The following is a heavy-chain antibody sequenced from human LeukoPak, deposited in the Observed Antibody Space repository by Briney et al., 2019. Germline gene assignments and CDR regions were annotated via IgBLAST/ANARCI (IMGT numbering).Heavy chain of an antibody. CDR3: GSDYHSESVTH. D-gene: IGHD1-14*01. V-gene: IGHV4-59*01. CDR2: IYYSGST. CDR1: GGSISSYY. J-gene: IGHJ4*02. Sequence: PSETLSLTCTVSGGSISSYYWSWIRQPPGKGLEWIGYIYYSGSTNYNPSLKSRVTISVDTSKNQFSLKLSSVTAADTAVYYCGSDYHSESVTHWGQGTLVTVSS.